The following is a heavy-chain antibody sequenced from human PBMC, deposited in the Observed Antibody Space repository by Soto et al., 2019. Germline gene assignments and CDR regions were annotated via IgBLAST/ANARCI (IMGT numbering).Heavy chain of an antibody. CDR3: AIRIAAAGHFDY. V-gene: IGHV4-31*03. J-gene: IGHJ4*02. CDR2: IYYSGST. Sequence: PSETLSLTCTVSCGSISSGGYYWSWIRQHPGKGLEWIGYIYYSGSTYYNPSLKSRVTISVDTSKNQFSLKLSSVTAADTAVYYCAIRIAAAGHFDYWGQGTLVTVSS. D-gene: IGHD6-13*01. CDR1: CGSISSGGYY.